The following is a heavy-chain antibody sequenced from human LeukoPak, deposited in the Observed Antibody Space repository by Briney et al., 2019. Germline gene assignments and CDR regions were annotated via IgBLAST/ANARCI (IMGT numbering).Heavy chain of an antibody. J-gene: IGHJ4*02. Sequence: SETLSLTCTVSGGSINSYYWSWIRQPPGKGLEWIGYIYYSGSTSYNPSLKSRVTISVDTSKNQFSLKLSSVTAADTAVYYCARVGDDSSGYYDYWGQGTLVTVSS. CDR2: IYYSGST. V-gene: IGHV4-59*01. CDR1: GGSINSYY. D-gene: IGHD3-22*01. CDR3: ARVGDDSSGYYDY.